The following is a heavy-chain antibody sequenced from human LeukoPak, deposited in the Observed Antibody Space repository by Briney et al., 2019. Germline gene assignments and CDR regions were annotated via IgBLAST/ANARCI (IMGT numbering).Heavy chain of an antibody. V-gene: IGHV4-59*01. CDR1: GDSISTYY. CDR3: ARGGSWFDP. J-gene: IGHJ5*02. CDR2: IYYSGST. Sequence: ETLSLTCTVSGDSISTYYWSWIRQPPGKGLEWIGYIYYSGSTNYSPSLKSRVTISVDTSKNQFSLKLSSVTAADTAVYYCARGGSWFDPWGQGTLVTVSS. D-gene: IGHD2-15*01.